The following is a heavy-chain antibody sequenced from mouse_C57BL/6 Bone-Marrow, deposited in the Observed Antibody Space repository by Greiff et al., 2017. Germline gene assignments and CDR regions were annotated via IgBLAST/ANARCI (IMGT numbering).Heavy chain of an antibody. CDR3: ARLLRFYAMDY. Sequence: EVKLVESGPGLVKPSQSLSLTCSVTGYSITSGYYWNWIRQFPGNKLEWMGYISYDGSNNYNPSLKNRISITRDTSKNQFFLKLNSVTTEDTATYYCARLLRFYAMDYWGQGTSVTVSS. V-gene: IGHV3-6*01. J-gene: IGHJ4*01. CDR2: ISYDGSN. CDR1: GYSITSGYY. D-gene: IGHD1-1*01.